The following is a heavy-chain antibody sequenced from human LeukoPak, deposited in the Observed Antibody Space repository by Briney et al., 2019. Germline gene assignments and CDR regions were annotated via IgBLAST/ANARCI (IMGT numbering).Heavy chain of an antibody. CDR1: GGSISSSSYY. J-gene: IGHJ3*02. CDR2: IYTSGST. D-gene: IGHD6-19*01. V-gene: IGHV4-61*05. Sequence: SETLSLTCTVSGGSISSSSYYWGWIRQPPGKGLEWIGHIYTSGSTNYNPSLKSRVTISVDTSKNQFSLKLSSVTAADTAVYYCATDLDSSGWNGDAFDIWGQGTMVTVSS. CDR3: ATDLDSSGWNGDAFDI.